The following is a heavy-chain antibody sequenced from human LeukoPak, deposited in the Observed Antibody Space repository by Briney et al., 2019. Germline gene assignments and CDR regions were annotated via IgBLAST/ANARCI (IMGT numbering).Heavy chain of an antibody. D-gene: IGHD4-23*01. CDR2: INQNGGVK. CDR1: GFTFSSYW. J-gene: IGHJ4*02. CDR3: TRTVNSASDF. Sequence: PGGSLRLSCAASGFTFSSYWMNWARQAPGKGLEWVATINQNGGVKYYVDSVKGRFTISRDNAKTSLFLQMNSLRIDDTAMYYCTRTVNSASDFWGQGTLVTVSS. V-gene: IGHV3-7*03.